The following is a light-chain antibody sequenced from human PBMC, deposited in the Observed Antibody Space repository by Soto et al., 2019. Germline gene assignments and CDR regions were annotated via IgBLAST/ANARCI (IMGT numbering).Light chain of an antibody. CDR2: YDD. V-gene: IGLV1-36*01. J-gene: IGLJ1*01. CDR1: RSNIGNNA. Sequence: QSVLTQPPSVSEAPRQRVTISGSGSRSNIGNNAVNWYQQLPGKAPKLLIYYDDLLPSGVSDRFSGSKSGTSASLAISGLQSEDEADYYCAAWDDSLNGYVFGTGTKLTVL. CDR3: AAWDDSLNGYV.